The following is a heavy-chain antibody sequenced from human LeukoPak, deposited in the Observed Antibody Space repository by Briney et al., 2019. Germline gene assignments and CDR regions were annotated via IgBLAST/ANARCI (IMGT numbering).Heavy chain of an antibody. D-gene: IGHD3-3*01. Sequence: SETLSLTCTVSGGSISSSSYYWGWIRQPPGKGLEWIGSIYYSGSTYYNPSLKSRVTISVDTSKNQFSLKLSSVTAADTAVYYCARLGYDFWSGYRAYYYYYMDVWGKGTTVTVS. V-gene: IGHV4-39*01. CDR3: ARLGYDFWSGYRAYYYYYMDV. CDR1: GGSISSSSYY. J-gene: IGHJ6*03. CDR2: IYYSGST.